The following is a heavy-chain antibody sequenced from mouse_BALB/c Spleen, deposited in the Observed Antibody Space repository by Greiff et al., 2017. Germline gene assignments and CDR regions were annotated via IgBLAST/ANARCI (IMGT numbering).Heavy chain of an antibody. V-gene: IGHV1-66*01. CDR2: IFPGSGNT. CDR1: GYSFTSYY. Sequence: VVEPGASVKISCKASGYSFTSYYIHWVKQRPGQGLEWIGWIFPGSGNTKYNEKFKGKATLTADTSSSTAYMQLSSLTSEDSAVYFCARLDYYGTGFAYWGQGTLVTVSA. D-gene: IGHD1-2*01. CDR3: ARLDYYGTGFAY. J-gene: IGHJ3*01.